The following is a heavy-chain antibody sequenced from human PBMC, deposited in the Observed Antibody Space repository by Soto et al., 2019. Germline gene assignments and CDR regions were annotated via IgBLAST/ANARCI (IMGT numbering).Heavy chain of an antibody. CDR2: INAGNGNT. CDR1: GYTFTSYT. CDR3: AXXXSRAXAEYFQH. Sequence: XGSCKASGYTFTSYTMHWVRQAPGERLERMGWINAGNGNTKYSQKFQGRVTITRDTSASTAYMELSSLRSEDTAVYYCAXXXSRAXAEYFQHCGXGTLVTVSS. J-gene: IGHJ1*01. V-gene: IGHV1-3*01.